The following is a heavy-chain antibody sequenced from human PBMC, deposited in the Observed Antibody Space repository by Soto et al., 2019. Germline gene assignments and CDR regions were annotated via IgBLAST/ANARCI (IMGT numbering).Heavy chain of an antibody. D-gene: IGHD1-26*01. CDR3: TNESGNGSYS. CDR2: IRSKAYGGTT. V-gene: IGHV3-49*04. CDR1: GFTFGDYA. Sequence: GGSLRLSCTASGFTFGDYAMSWVRQAPGKGLEWVGFIRSKAYGGTTEYAASVKGRFTISRDDSKSIAYLQMNSLKTEDTAVYAGTNESGNGSYSWGQGTMVTVSS. J-gene: IGHJ5*01.